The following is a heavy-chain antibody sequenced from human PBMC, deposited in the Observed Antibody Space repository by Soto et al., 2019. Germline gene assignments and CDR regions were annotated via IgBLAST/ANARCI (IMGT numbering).Heavy chain of an antibody. CDR2: ISFEGNTQ. Sequence: QVQLVESGGGVVQPGRSLRLSCAASGFTLSSYGMHWVRQAPGKGLEWVAVISFEGNTQYYADSVKGRFTISRDNSKETMSLQIHSLRPEDTAVYYCTRGAKHQRLSRDHFYGMSVWGQGTTVSVSS. V-gene: IGHV3-30*05. CDR3: TRGAKHQRLSRDHFYGMSV. J-gene: IGHJ6*02. CDR1: GFTLSSYG.